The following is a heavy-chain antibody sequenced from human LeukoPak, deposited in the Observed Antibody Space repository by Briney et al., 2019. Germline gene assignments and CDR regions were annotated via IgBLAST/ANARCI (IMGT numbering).Heavy chain of an antibody. J-gene: IGHJ4*02. CDR1: GFTYSGYS. D-gene: IGHD3-10*01. V-gene: IGHV3-11*03. Sequence: PGGSLRLSCAASGFTYSGYSMSWIRQAPGKGLEWVSHISTSTTYTIYSDSVKGRFTISRDNAERSLFLQMNSLRGEDSAVYYCARGRTYGSGSYTLFDYWGQGTLVTVSS. CDR2: ISTSTTYT. CDR3: ARGRTYGSGSYTLFDY.